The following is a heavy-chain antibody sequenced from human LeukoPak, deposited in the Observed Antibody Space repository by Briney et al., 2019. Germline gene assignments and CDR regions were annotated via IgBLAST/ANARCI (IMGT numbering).Heavy chain of an antibody. CDR2: IYQSGRT. CDR3: ARLAKVPAANKVVDY. D-gene: IGHD2-2*01. Sequence: SETLSLTCTISGDSKSYHKWNWIRQSAGKGLEWIGYIYQSGRTNYNPSLKSRVTISVDTSKNQFSLKLSSVTAADTAVYYCARLAKVPAANKVVDYWGQGTLVTVSS. V-gene: IGHV4-4*08. J-gene: IGHJ4*02. CDR1: GDSKSYHK.